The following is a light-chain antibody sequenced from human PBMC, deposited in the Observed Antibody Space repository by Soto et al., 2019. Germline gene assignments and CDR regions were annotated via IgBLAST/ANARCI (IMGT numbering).Light chain of an antibody. CDR1: SNDVGRYNL. V-gene: IGLV2-23*01. CDR3: CASAGSGTVV. CDR2: EAT. J-gene: IGLJ3*02. Sequence: QSVLTQPASVSGSPEQSITISCTGTSNDVGRYNLVSWYQQHPGKAPKVMIYEATKRPSGVSNRFSGSKSGNTASLTISGLQAEDEADYSCCASAGSGTVVFGGGTKLTVL.